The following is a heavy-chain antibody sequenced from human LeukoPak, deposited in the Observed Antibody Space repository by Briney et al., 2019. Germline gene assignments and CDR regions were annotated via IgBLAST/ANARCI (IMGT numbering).Heavy chain of an antibody. CDR1: GFSFSSFW. V-gene: IGHV3-7*03. Sequence: GGSLRLSCAASGFSFSSFWMSWVRQAPGKGLEWVANIKQDGNEKYYVDSVKGRFTISRDNAKNSLYLQMNSLRAEDTAVYYCARDPDFSAFDIWGQGTLVTVSS. CDR2: IKQDGNEK. CDR3: ARDPDFSAFDI. J-gene: IGHJ3*02. D-gene: IGHD4-11*01.